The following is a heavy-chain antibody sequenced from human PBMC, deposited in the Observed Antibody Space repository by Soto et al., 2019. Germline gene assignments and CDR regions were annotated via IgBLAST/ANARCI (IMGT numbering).Heavy chain of an antibody. CDR1: RFVFVDYG. V-gene: IGHV3-23*01. D-gene: IGHD3-16*01. CDR2: ISATGGNI. Sequence: GGSLRLDCVGARFVFVDYGMTCIRLAPGKGLEWVATISATGGNIEYRESLKGRFTISRDNAKKMVYLQINVLTADDTAVYYCAKVAGGLGYFDLSGRGTLVTVSS. J-gene: IGHJ2*01. CDR3: AKVAGGLGYFDL.